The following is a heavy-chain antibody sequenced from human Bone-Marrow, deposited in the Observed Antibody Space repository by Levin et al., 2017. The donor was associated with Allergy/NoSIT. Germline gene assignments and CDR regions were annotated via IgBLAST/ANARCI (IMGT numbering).Heavy chain of an antibody. J-gene: IGHJ4*02. D-gene: IGHD6-13*01. V-gene: IGHV1-3*01. CDR3: TSTLASAGLTPYDY. CDR2: IIAGKGNT. CDR1: GYTFTNYA. Sequence: ASVKVSCKASGYTFTNYAMHWVRQAPGQRLEWMGWIIAGKGNTAYSQKFQGRVTITRDTSASTAYMELSSLRSEDTAVYYCTSTLASAGLTPYDYWGQGTLVTVSS.